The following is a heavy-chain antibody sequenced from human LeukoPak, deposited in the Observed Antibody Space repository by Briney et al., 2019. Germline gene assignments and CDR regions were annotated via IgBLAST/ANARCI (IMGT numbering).Heavy chain of an antibody. CDR2: INQDGSKK. CDR3: AKWGPHCVGDYCPALDS. D-gene: IGHD2-21*02. J-gene: IGHJ4*02. V-gene: IGHV3-7*01. CDR1: RFTFSNYW. Sequence: GGSLRLSCVASRFTFSNYWMSWVRQAPGKGLEWVANINQDGSKKPYADSMKGRFTISRDNAKESMYLQLNSLRADDTAVYYCAKWGPHCVGDYCPALDSWGQGTLVTVSS.